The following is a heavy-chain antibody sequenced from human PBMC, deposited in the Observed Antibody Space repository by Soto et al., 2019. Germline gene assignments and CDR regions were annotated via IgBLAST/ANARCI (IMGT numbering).Heavy chain of an antibody. CDR3: AKAHIPGYSSSCGFDY. Sequence: QAGGSLRLSCAASGFTFSSYAMSWVRQAPGKGLEWVSAISGSGGSTYYADSVKGRFTISRDNSKNTLYLQMNSLRAEDTAVYYCAKAHIPGYSSSCGFDYWGQGTLVTVSS. D-gene: IGHD6-13*01. J-gene: IGHJ4*02. V-gene: IGHV3-23*01. CDR1: GFTFSSYA. CDR2: ISGSGGST.